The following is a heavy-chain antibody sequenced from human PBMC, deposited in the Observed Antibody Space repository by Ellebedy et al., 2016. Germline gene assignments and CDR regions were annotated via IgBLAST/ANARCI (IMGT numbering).Heavy chain of an antibody. D-gene: IGHD2/OR15-2a*01. CDR1: GGFIDNNY. CDR3: ARDSPGIGFSYYFDS. J-gene: IGHJ4*02. V-gene: IGHV4-4*07. Sequence: SETLSLXCSVSGGFIDNNYWSWLRRPAGQGLEWLGRVFHTGRTKYNPSLKDRLSMSFDTSNNQFSLKLSSLSAADTAIYYCARDSPGIGFSYYFDSWGQGVLVTVSS. CDR2: VFHTGRT.